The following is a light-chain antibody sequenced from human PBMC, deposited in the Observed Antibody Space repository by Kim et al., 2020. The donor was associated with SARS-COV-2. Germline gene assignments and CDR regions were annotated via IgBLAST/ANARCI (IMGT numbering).Light chain of an antibody. V-gene: IGKV3-15*01. CDR3: QHSNNWPPYT. Sequence: VSPGESATLSCSASQNVLSHLAWYQQKPGQAPRLLIYGASTRATGIPARFAGSVAGTEFTLTISSLQSEDSAIYYCQHSNNWPPYTFGQGTKLEI. CDR2: GAS. CDR1: QNVLSH. J-gene: IGKJ2*01.